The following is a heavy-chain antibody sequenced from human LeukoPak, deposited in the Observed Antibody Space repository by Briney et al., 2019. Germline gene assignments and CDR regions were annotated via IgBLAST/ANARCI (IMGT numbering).Heavy chain of an antibody. CDR1: GGSISSDSYY. V-gene: IGHV4-39*01. CDR2: IYYGGST. Sequence: SETLSLTCTVSGGSISSDSYYWGWIRQPPGKGLEWIGSIYYGGSTYYNPSLKSRVTISVDTSKNQFSLKLTSVTAADTAVYYCVRRRADLAHFDYWGQGTLVTVSS. J-gene: IGHJ4*02. CDR3: VRRRADLAHFDY. D-gene: IGHD3-10*01.